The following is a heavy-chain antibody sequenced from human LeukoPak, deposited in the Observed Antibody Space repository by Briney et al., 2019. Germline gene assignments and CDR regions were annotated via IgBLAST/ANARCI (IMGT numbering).Heavy chain of an antibody. CDR2: IKRDGSEK. D-gene: IGHD4-17*01. CDR1: GFTFSSYW. J-gene: IGHJ4*02. V-gene: IGHV3-7*04. Sequence: PGGSLRLSCAASGFTFSSYWTSWVRQAPGKGLEWVANIKRDGSEKYYVDSVKGRFTISRDNAKNSLYLQMNSLRAEEAAVYYCARGYGDSIHFDYWGQGTLVTVSS. CDR3: ARGYGDSIHFDY.